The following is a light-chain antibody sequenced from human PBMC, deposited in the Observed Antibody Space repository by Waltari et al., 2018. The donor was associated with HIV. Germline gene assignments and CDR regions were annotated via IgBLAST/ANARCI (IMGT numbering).Light chain of an antibody. Sequence: QSVLTQPPSASGTPGQRVTIPCSGSSSNVHWYQKLPGTAPKLLIVRNNQRASGVPDRFSGSKSGTSASLVISGLRSEDEADYYCATWADRPSGPVVFGGGTKVTVL. CDR3: ATWADRPSGPVV. V-gene: IGLV1-47*01. CDR2: RNN. CDR1: SSN. J-gene: IGLJ2*01.